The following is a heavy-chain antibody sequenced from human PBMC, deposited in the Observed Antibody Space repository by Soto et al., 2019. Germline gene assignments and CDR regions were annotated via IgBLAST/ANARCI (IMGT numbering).Heavy chain of an antibody. Sequence: GGSLRLSCAASGFSFSSYGMHWVRQAPGKGLEWVTIISYDGGNKYYADSVKGRFTISRDNSKNTLYLQMNSLRAEDTAVYYCAKLGFDSSGASPVFDVWGQGTLVTVSS. D-gene: IGHD3-22*01. CDR2: ISYDGGNK. CDR3: AKLGFDSSGASPVFDV. J-gene: IGHJ4*02. V-gene: IGHV3-30*18. CDR1: GFSFSSYG.